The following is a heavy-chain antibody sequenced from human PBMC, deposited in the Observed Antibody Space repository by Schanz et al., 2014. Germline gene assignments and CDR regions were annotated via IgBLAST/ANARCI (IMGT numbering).Heavy chain of an antibody. V-gene: IGHV1-18*01. J-gene: IGHJ4*02. CDR1: GYTFTSYG. Sequence: QVQLVQSGAEVKKPGASVKVSCKASGYTFTSYGINWVRQAPGQGLEWMGWISAYNGNTNYAQKLQGRVTMTTDTSTSTAYIELRSLRSDDTAVYDCARGGYSSGWYDRDIALFDYWGQGTLVTVSS. D-gene: IGHD6-19*01. CDR3: ARGGYSSGWYDRDIALFDY. CDR2: ISAYNGNT.